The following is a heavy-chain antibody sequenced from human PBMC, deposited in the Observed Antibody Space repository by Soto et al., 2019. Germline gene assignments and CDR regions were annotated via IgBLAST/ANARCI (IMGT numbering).Heavy chain of an antibody. V-gene: IGHV4-39*01. Sequence: SETLSLTCSVSGYSVSSSDYYWAWIRQPPGKGLEWVGRMFYSGPTYYNPSLKSRVTLAVDTSKNPFSVRLNSVTAADTAVYYCAAPTVSISRPYGIHFWGQGTTVTVSS. CDR1: GYSVSSSDYY. D-gene: IGHD6-6*01. CDR2: MFYSGPT. CDR3: AAPTVSISRPYGIHF. J-gene: IGHJ6*02.